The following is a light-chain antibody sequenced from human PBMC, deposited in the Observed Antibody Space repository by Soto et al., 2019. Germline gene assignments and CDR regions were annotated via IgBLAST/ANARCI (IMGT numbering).Light chain of an antibody. CDR2: EVT. CDR1: RSDVGGYNY. Sequence: QSALTQPPSASGSPGQSVTISCTGTRSDVGGYNYVSWYQQHPGKAPKLLIYEVTKRPSGVPDRFSGSKSGNTASLTVSGLQTEDEADYYCSSYAGSNKRYVFGTGTKLTVL. V-gene: IGLV2-8*01. J-gene: IGLJ1*01. CDR3: SSYAGSNKRYV.